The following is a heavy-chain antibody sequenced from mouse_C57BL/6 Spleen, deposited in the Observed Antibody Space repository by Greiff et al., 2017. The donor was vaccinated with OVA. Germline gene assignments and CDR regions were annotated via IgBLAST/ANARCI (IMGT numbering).Heavy chain of an antibody. J-gene: IGHJ1*03. CDR3: AREMTRYYGGYFDG. CDR1: GFNIKDYY. Sequence: VQLQQSGAELVKPGASVKLSCTASGFNIKDYYMHWVKQRPEQGLEWIGRIDPEDGETKYDPKFQGKATITADTSSNTAYLQLSSLTSEDSAVNYCAREMTRYYGGYFDGWGTGTTVTVSS. V-gene: IGHV14-2*01. D-gene: IGHD1-1*01. CDR2: IDPEDGET.